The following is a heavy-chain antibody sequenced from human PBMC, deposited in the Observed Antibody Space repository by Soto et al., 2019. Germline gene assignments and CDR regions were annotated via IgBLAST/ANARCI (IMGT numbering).Heavy chain of an antibody. V-gene: IGHV4-39*01. Sequence: PSETLSLTCTVSCGSISSSSYYWGWIRQPPGKGLGWIGSIYYSGSTYYNPSLKSRVTISVDTPKNQFSLKLSSVTAADTAVYYCARNDFWSGYYSSYYYYGMDVWGQGTTVTVSS. CDR1: CGSISSSSYY. CDR3: ARNDFWSGYYSSYYYYGMDV. D-gene: IGHD3-3*01. J-gene: IGHJ6*02. CDR2: IYYSGST.